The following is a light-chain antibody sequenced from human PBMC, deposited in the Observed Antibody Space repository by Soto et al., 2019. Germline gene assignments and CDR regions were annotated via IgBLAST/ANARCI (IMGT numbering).Light chain of an antibody. CDR2: DAS. V-gene: IGKV3-11*01. CDR1: QSVSSY. Sequence: EIVLTQSPATLSLSPGERATFSCRASQSVSSYLAWYQQKPGQAPRLLIYDASNRATGIPARFSGSGSGTDFTLAISSLESEDCAVYYCQQRRNWPLTFGGGTKVEIK. J-gene: IGKJ4*01. CDR3: QQRRNWPLT.